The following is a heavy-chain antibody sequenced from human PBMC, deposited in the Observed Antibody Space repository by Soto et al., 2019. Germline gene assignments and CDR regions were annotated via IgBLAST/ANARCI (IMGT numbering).Heavy chain of an antibody. CDR2: TYYRSKWYN. J-gene: IGHJ4*02. CDR3: ARASNVYYYDSSGYYRPYYFDY. CDR1: GDSVSSNSAA. D-gene: IGHD3-22*01. Sequence: SQTLSLTCAISGDSVSSNSAAWNWIRQSPSRGLEWLGRTYYRSKWYNDYAVSVKSRITINPDTSKNQFSLQLNSVTPEDTAVYYCARASNVYYYDSSGYYRPYYFDYWGQGTLVTVSS. V-gene: IGHV6-1*01.